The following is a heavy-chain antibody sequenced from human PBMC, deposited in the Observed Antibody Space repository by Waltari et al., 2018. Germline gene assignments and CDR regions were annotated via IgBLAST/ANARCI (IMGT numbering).Heavy chain of an antibody. V-gene: IGHV3-7*01. CDR2: IKQDGSEK. D-gene: IGHD3-3*01. CDR1: GFTFSSYW. Sequence: EVQLVESGGGLVQPGGSLRLSCAASGFTFSSYWMSWVRQAPGKGLEWVANIKQDGSEKYYVDSVKGRFTISRDNAKNSLYLQMNSLRAEDTAVYYCASSDFWSGYLYDYWGQGTLVTVSS. CDR3: ASSDFWSGYLYDY. J-gene: IGHJ4*02.